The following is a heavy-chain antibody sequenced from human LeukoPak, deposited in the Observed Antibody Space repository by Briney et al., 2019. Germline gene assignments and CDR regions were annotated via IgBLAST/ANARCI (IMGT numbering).Heavy chain of an antibody. V-gene: IGHV1-2*02. D-gene: IGHD2-8*02. CDR3: ARAGDESTGHYDSLHF. CDR2: INPKSDAT. J-gene: IGHJ3*01. CDR1: GYTFDENY. Sequence: ASVKVSCKASGYTFDENYIHWVRQAPGQGPECMGGINPKSDATDSAQQFQGRLTMTRDTSIGTASMDLSGLRLDDTGIYYCARAGDESTGHYDSLHFWGQGTMVTVSS.